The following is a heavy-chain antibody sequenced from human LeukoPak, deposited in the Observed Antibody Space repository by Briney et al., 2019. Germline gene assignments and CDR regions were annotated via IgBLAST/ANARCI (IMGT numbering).Heavy chain of an antibody. D-gene: IGHD3-3*01. J-gene: IGHJ4*02. CDR2: ITATGGTP. V-gene: IGHV3-23*01. Sequence: QTGGSLRLSCAASGFAFRNYAASWIRQAPGKGLEWVSAITATGGTPYYAASVRGRFTVARDNSKNTLYLQMNSLRAEDTAVYYCAKVEIYDFWSGLPTPIGYWGQGTLVTVSS. CDR1: GFAFRNYA. CDR3: AKVEIYDFWSGLPTPIGY.